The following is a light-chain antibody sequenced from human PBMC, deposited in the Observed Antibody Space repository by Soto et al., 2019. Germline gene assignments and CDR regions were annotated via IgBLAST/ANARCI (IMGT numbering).Light chain of an antibody. CDR1: QSVSSN. CDR3: QQYNNWPWT. J-gene: IGKJ1*01. V-gene: IGKV3-15*01. Sequence: EIVMTQSPATLSVSPGERATLSCRASQSVSSNLAWYQQKPGQAPRLLIYGASTRATGLPARFSGSGSGTEFNLTISSRQSEDFAVYYCQQYNNWPWTFGLGTKVEIK. CDR2: GAS.